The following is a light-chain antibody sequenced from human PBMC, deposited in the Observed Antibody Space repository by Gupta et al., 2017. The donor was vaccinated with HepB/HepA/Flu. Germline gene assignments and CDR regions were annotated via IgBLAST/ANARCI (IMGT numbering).Light chain of an antibody. Sequence: SSALPQPPSVSVSPGKTARITCSGDEVTKQYDYWDQQKPCQAHVLVIYKDSESAAGIPERFSGSSSGTTGTVTISGVQAEDEADYYCQAADSSGTSVFGYGTKVTVL. CDR2: KDS. V-gene: IGLV3-25*03. CDR1: EVTKQY. CDR3: QAADSSGTSV. J-gene: IGLJ1*01.